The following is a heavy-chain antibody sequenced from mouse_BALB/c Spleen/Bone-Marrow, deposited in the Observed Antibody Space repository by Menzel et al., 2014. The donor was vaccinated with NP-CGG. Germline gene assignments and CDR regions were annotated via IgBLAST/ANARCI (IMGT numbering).Heavy chain of an antibody. J-gene: IGHJ2*01. CDR3: TRPLRLFDY. CDR1: GFTFSNYW. Sequence: EVQLQQSGGGLVQPGGSMKLSCVASGFTFSNYWMNWVRQSPEKGLEWVAEIRLKSNNYATHYAESVKGRFTISRDDSKSSVYPQMNNLRAEDTGIYYCTRPLRLFDYWGQGTTLTVSS. D-gene: IGHD1-1*01. CDR2: IRLKSNNYAT. V-gene: IGHV6-6*02.